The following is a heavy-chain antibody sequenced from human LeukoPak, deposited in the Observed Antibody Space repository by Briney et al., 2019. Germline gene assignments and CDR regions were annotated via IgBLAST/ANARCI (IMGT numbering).Heavy chain of an antibody. D-gene: IGHD6-19*01. Sequence: ASVKVSCKASGYTFTGYYMHWVRQAPGQGLEWMGRINPNSGGTNYAQKFQGRVTMTRDTSISTAYMELSRLRSDDTAVYYCAGSSSGWYYHYYYYGMDVWGQGTTVTVSS. J-gene: IGHJ6*02. CDR2: INPNSGGT. CDR1: GYTFTGYY. V-gene: IGHV1-2*02. CDR3: AGSSSGWYYHYYYYGMDV.